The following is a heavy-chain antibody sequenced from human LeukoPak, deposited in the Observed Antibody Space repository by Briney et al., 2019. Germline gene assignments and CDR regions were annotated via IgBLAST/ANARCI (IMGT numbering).Heavy chain of an antibody. CDR1: GGSISSYH. J-gene: IGHJ3*02. CDR3: ASLTTADAFDI. V-gene: IGHV4-59*01. D-gene: IGHD3-22*01. Sequence: PSETLSLTCTVSGGSISSYHWSWIRQPPGKGLECIGYIYYSGSTHYNPSLKSRVTISVDTSKNQFSLKLSSVTAADTAVFYCASLTTADAFDIWGQGTMVTVSS. CDR2: IYYSGST.